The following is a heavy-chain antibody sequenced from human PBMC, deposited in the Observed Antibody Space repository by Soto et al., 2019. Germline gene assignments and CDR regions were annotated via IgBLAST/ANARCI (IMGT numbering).Heavy chain of an antibody. D-gene: IGHD6-13*01. Sequence: QVQLVESGGGVVQPGRSLRLSCAASGFTFSSYAMHWVRQAPGKGLEWVAVISYDGSNKYYADSVKGRFTISRDNSKNTLYLQMNSLRAEDTAVYYCARDRVSSSCVWFDPWGQGTLVTVSS. CDR1: GFTFSSYA. CDR2: ISYDGSNK. V-gene: IGHV3-30-3*01. CDR3: ARDRVSSSCVWFDP. J-gene: IGHJ5*02.